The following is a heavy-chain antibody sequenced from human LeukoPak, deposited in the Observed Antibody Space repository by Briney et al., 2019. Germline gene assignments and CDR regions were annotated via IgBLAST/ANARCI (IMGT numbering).Heavy chain of an antibody. Sequence: GGSLSLSCAASGFTFSSYAMSWVRQPPGKGLEWVLLIGDNGGSTYYTDSVKGRFTSPRDNFKNTLYLQMNSLRAEDTAVYYCAKARFGSGWYDNWGQGTLVTVSS. J-gene: IGHJ5*02. V-gene: IGHV3-23*01. CDR1: GFTFSSYA. CDR2: IGDNGGST. CDR3: AKARFGSGWYDN. D-gene: IGHD6-19*01.